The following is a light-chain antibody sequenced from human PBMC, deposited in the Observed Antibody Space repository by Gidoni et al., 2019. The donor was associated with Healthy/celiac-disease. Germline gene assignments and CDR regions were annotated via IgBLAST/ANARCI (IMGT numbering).Light chain of an antibody. J-gene: IGLJ3*02. CDR1: SSDAGGYNY. Sequence: QSALTQPPSASVSPGQSVTISCTGTSSDAGGYNYVSWSQQHPGKAPKLMMYEVSKRPSGGTDRFSGSKSGNTASLTVAGLQAEDEADYDGRSYAGRNNWVLGGGTKLTVL. V-gene: IGLV2-8*01. CDR3: RSYAGRNNWV. CDR2: EVS.